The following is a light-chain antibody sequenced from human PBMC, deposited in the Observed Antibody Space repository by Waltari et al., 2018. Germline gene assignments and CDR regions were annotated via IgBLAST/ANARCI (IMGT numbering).Light chain of an antibody. Sequence: NFMLTQPHSVSESPGKTVIISCTRSSGSIASHYVQWYQQRPGSSPTTVIYEDNQRPSGVPDRFSGSIDSSSNSASLTISGLKTEDEADYYCQSYDINTYMVFGGGTKLTVL. CDR2: EDN. CDR1: SGSIASHY. CDR3: QSYDINTYMV. V-gene: IGLV6-57*01. J-gene: IGLJ2*01.